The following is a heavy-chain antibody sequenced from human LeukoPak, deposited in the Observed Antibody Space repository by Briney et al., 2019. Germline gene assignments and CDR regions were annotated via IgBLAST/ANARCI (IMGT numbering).Heavy chain of an antibody. CDR1: GFTLSNYW. CDR3: ARDYGRSRDYGMDV. D-gene: IGHD3-10*01. V-gene: IGHV3-74*01. Sequence: GGSLILSCAASGFTLSNYWMHWVRQAPGKGLVWVSRINADGSSASYADSVKGRFTISRDNAKNTLYLQMNSLRAEDTAMYYCARDYGRSRDYGMDVWGQGTLVTVSS. J-gene: IGHJ6*02. CDR2: INADGSSA.